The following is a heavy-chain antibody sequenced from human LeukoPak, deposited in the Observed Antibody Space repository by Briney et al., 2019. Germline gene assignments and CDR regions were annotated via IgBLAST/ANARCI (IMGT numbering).Heavy chain of an antibody. CDR3: ARGHTIINY. CDR1: GLTFSDYY. CDR2: ISSSSSHT. V-gene: IGHV3-11*06. J-gene: IGHJ4*02. Sequence: GGSLRLSCAASGLTFSDYYMSWFRQAPGKGLEWVSYISSSSSHTNYADSVKGRFTISRDNAKNSLFLQMNSLRAEDTAVYYCARGHTIINYWGQGTLVTVSS. D-gene: IGHD5-24*01.